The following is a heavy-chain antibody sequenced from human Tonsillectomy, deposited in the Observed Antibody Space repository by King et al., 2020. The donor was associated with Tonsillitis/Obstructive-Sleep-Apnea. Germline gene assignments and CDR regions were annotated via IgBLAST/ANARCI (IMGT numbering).Heavy chain of an antibody. CDR1: GFSFSTYW. V-gene: IGHV3-7*03. D-gene: IGHD2-21*02. CDR2: IKQDGSEK. J-gene: IGHJ2*01. Sequence: VQLVESGGGLVQPGGSLRLSCAASGFSFSTYWMSWVRQAPGKGLEWVANIKQDGSEKYCVDSVRGRFTISGDNAKNSLYLQMNSLRAEDTAVYYCARHLGADFLHWYFDLWGRGTLITVSS. CDR3: ARHLGADFLHWYFDL.